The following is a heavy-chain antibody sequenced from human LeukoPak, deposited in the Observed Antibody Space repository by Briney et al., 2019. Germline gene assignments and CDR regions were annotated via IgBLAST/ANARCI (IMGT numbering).Heavy chain of an antibody. CDR1: GFTFSSYG. D-gene: IGHD6-19*01. Sequence: GGSLRLSCAASGFTFSSYGLHWVRQAPGKGLEWVSIIWYDGSNKYYADYVKGRFIISKDNSKNTLYLQMNSLRAEDTAVYYCARDPGHSGWYGDYWGQGTLVTVSS. CDR2: IWYDGSNK. CDR3: ARDPGHSGWYGDY. J-gene: IGHJ4*02. V-gene: IGHV3-33*01.